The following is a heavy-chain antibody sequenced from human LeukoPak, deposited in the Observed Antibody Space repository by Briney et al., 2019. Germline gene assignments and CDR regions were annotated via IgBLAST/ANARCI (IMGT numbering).Heavy chain of an antibody. CDR1: GGSISGGY. D-gene: IGHD4-11*01. CDR3: AKSYFDYSTYYSYYFNL. J-gene: IGHJ4*02. Sequence: PSETLSHTCTVSGGSISGGYWSWIRQPPGRGREWIGYVYTSGSTNYNPSLKSRVTISVTTSKSKFALKLSSVTAADTAVYYCAKSYFDYSTYYSYYFNLWGQGALVTVSS. V-gene: IGHV4-4*09. CDR2: VYTSGST.